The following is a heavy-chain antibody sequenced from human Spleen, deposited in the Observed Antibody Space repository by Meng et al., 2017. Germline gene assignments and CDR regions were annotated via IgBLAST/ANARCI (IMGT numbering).Heavy chain of an antibody. CDR3: ARGPTTMAHDFDY. CDR2: INHSGST. V-gene: IGHV4-34*01. Sequence: QVPLQQLGAGLLKPSETLSLTCVVSGGSFSDYYWSWIRQPPGKGLEWIGEINHSGSTNYNPSLESRATIPVDTSQNNLSLKLSSVTAADSAVYYCARGPTTMAHDFDYWGQGTLVTVSS. J-gene: IGHJ4*02. D-gene: IGHD4-11*01. CDR1: GGSFSDYY.